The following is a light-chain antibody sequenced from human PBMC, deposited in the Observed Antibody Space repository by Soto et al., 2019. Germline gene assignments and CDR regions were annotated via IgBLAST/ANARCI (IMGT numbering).Light chain of an antibody. V-gene: IGKV2-28*01. CDR1: QSLLYNNTYSY. CDR3: MQALQSLT. J-gene: IGKJ5*01. Sequence: ENVMTRTPLTLPVTHGEPASISCRSSQSLLYNNTYSYLDWYVQKPGQSPQLLIYFGSNRAPGVPDRFSGSGSGTDFTLKINRVEAEDVGTYYCMQALQSLTFGQGTRLEIK. CDR2: FGS.